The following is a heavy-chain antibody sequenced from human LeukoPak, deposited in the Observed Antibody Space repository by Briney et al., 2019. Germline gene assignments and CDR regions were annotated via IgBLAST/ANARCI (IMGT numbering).Heavy chain of an antibody. Sequence: SETLSLTCTVSGGSINNYYWSWIRQPPGKGLEWIGYIYYSGSTNYNPSLKSRVTISLDTSKNHFSLKLSSVTAADTAVYYCARAADYCDDSGYLGPFDYWGQGTLVTVSS. V-gene: IGHV4-59*01. J-gene: IGHJ4*02. CDR2: IYYSGST. D-gene: IGHD3-22*01. CDR1: GGSINNYY. CDR3: ARAADYCDDSGYLGPFDY.